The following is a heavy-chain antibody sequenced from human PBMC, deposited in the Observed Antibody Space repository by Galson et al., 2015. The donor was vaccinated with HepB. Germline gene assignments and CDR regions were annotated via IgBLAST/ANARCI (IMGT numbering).Heavy chain of an antibody. V-gene: IGHV3-23*01. J-gene: IGHJ5*02. D-gene: IGHD4-17*01. CDR2: ISGSGAST. Sequence: SLRLSCAASGFTFSSYAMSWVRLAPGKGLEWVSTISGSGASTYYTDSVKGRFTISRDNSKNTLYLQMNSLRAEDTAVYYCAKDPSKTTVRFCFDPWGQGTLVSVPS. CDR3: AKDPSKTTVRFCFDP. CDR1: GFTFSSYA.